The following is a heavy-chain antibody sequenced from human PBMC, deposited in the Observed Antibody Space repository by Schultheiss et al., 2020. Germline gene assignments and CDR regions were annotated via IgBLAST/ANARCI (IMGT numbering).Heavy chain of an antibody. D-gene: IGHD6-19*01. CDR1: GYTFTSYG. CDR3: ARDLLGWYGAFDI. CDR2: MNPNSGNT. V-gene: IGHV1-8*02. J-gene: IGHJ3*02. Sequence: ASVKVSCKASGYTFTSYGISWVRQAPGQGLEWMGWMNPNSGNTGYAQKFQGRVTMTRNTSISTAYMELSSLRAEDTAVYYCARDLLGWYGAFDIWGQGTMVTVSS.